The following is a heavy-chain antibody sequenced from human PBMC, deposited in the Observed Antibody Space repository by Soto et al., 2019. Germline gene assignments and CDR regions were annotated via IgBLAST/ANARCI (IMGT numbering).Heavy chain of an antibody. Sequence: EVQLLESGGDLVQPGGSLRLSCAASGFNVGAFAVNWVRQAPGKGLEWVSGISVSDAFIYYADSVRGRFSISRDASENILYLQMNSLRVDDTALYYCTRETAAGITGLDYWGPGTLVPVSS. D-gene: IGHD1-20*01. V-gene: IGHV3-23*01. CDR1: GFNVGAFA. J-gene: IGHJ4*02. CDR3: TRETAAGITGLDY. CDR2: ISVSDAFI.